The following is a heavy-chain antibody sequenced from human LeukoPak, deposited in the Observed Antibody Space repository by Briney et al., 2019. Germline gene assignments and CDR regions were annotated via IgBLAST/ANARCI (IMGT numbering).Heavy chain of an antibody. V-gene: IGHV1-2*06. Sequence: ASVKVSCKASGYTFTDYYIHWVRQAPGQGLEWMGRINPKSGGTNYAQKFQGRVTMTRDTSISTVYMELSRLRSDDTAVYYCARSYDHDYWGQGTLVTVSS. D-gene: IGHD3-3*01. CDR1: GYTFTDYY. CDR3: ARSYDHDY. CDR2: INPKSGGT. J-gene: IGHJ4*02.